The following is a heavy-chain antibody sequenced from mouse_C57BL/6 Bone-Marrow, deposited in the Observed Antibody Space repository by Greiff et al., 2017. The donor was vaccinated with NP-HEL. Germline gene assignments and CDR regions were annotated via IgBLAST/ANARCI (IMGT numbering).Heavy chain of an antibody. J-gene: IGHJ2*01. CDR1: GYTFTSYW. Sequence: QVQLQQPGAELVRPGTSVKLCCKASGYTFTSYWMHWVKQRPGQGLEWIGVIDPSDSYTNYNQKFKGKATLTVDTSSSTAYMQLSSLTSEDSAVYYCASKMTVVADYWGQGTTLTVSS. CDR2: IDPSDSYT. V-gene: IGHV1-59*01. D-gene: IGHD1-1*01. CDR3: ASKMTVVADY.